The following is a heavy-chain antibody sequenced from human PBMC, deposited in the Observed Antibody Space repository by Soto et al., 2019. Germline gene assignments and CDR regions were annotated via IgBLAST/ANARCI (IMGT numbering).Heavy chain of an antibody. CDR1: GGTFSSYA. V-gene: IGHV1-69*13. D-gene: IGHD3-3*01. CDR3: ASPDYDFWSGYPYYYYGMDG. CDR2: IIPIFGTA. J-gene: IGHJ6*02. Sequence: ASVKVSCKASGGTFSSYAISWVRQAPGQGLEWMGGIIPIFGTANYAQKFQGRVTITADESTSTAYMELSSLRSEDTAVYYCASPDYDFWSGYPYYYYGMDGRAQRTTDTGSS.